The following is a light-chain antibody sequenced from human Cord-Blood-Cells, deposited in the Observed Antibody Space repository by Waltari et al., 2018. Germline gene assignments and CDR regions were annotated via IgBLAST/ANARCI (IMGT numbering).Light chain of an antibody. CDR3: QQYGSSPDT. CDR1: QSVSSSY. J-gene: IGKJ2*01. CDR2: GAS. V-gene: IGKV3-20*01. Sequence: IVLMQSPGTLSFSPGERATLPCRASQSVSSSYLAWYQQKPGQPRRLLIDGASSRATGIPDRVSGRGSGTDFTLTISRLEPEDFAVYYCQQYGSSPDTFGQGPKLEI.